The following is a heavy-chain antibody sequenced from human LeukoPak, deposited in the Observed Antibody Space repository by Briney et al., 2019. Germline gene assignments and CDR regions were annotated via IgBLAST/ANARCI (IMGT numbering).Heavy chain of an antibody. D-gene: IGHD3-3*01. J-gene: IGHJ4*02. V-gene: IGHV3-23*01. Sequence: PGGSLRLSCTATGFTFSDYSMNRVRQAPGKGLEWVSAISGSGGSTYYADSVKGRFTISRDNSKDTLYPQINSLRVEDTAVYFCAKLGYYDFWSNYLVSDNWGQGTLVTVSS. CDR3: AKLGYYDFWSNYLVSDN. CDR1: GFTFSDYS. CDR2: ISGSGGST.